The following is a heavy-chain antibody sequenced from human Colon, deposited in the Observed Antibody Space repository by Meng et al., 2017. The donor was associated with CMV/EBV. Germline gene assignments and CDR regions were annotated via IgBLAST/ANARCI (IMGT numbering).Heavy chain of an antibody. CDR1: GFTFTDYS. J-gene: IGHJ4*02. CDR2: IKQDGSEK. V-gene: IGHV3-7*01. Sequence: GGSLRLSCAASGFTFTDYSLNWVRQAPGKGLEWVANIKQDGSEKYYVDSVKGRFTISRDNAKNSLYLQMNSLRAEDTAVYYCAREDIVATEYYFDYWGQGTLVTVSS. CDR3: AREDIVATEYYFDY. D-gene: IGHD5-12*01.